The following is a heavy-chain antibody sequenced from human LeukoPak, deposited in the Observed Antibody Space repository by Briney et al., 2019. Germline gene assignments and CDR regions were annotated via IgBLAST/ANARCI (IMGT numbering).Heavy chain of an antibody. Sequence: PGGSLRLSCAASGFTFSSYSMNCVRDAPGEGLEWVSFISSSSSTIYYADSVKGRFTISRDNAKNSLYLQMNSLRAEDTAVYYCARDRGGSYSAIDYWGQGTLVTVSS. CDR3: ARDRGGSYSAIDY. J-gene: IGHJ4*02. V-gene: IGHV3-48*04. CDR1: GFTFSSYS. CDR2: ISSSSSTI. D-gene: IGHD1-26*01.